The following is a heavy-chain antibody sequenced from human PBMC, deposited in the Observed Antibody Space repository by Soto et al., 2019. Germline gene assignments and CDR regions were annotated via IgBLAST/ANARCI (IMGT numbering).Heavy chain of an antibody. V-gene: IGHV3-30*18. CDR3: AKTFKPRYYDFWSGPESGFEP. J-gene: IGHJ5*01. D-gene: IGHD3-3*01. CDR2: ISYDGSNK. Sequence: GSLRLSCAASGFTFSSYGMHWVRQAPGKGLEWVAVISYDGSNKYYADSVKGRFTISRDNSENTLYLQMNSLRAEDTAVYYCAKTFKPRYYDFWSGPESGFEPVGQGTLEAVSS. CDR1: GFTFSSYG.